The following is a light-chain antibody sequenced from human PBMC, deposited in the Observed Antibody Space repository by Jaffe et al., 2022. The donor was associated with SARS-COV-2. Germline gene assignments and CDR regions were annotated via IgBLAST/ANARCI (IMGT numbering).Light chain of an antibody. J-gene: IGLJ2*01. CDR1: TGTVTGGHY. CDR3: LLSYGHAWV. V-gene: IGLV7-46*02. CDR2: DAN. Sequence: QAVVTQEPSLTVSPGGTVTLTCGSSTGTVTGGHYPYWFQQKPGQAPTTLVYDANIRHPWTPARFSGSLIGGKAALTLLGAQPEDEAVYHCLLSYGHAWVFGGGTKLTVL.